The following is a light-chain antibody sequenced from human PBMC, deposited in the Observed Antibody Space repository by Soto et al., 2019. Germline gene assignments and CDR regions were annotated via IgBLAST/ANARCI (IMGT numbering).Light chain of an antibody. CDR3: CSYAGSFIYV. CDR2: DVT. V-gene: IGLV2-11*01. Sequence: QSVLTQPRSVSGSPGQSVTVSCTGTNSDVGGYNYVSWYQQHPGQAPKLIIYDVTQRPSGVSDRFSGSKSGNTASLTISGLQGDDEADYYCCSYAGSFIYVFGTGTRSPS. CDR1: NSDVGGYNY. J-gene: IGLJ1*01.